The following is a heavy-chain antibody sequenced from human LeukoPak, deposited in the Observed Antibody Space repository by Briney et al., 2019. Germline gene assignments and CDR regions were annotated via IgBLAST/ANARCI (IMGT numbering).Heavy chain of an antibody. D-gene: IGHD3-3*01. Sequence: PSQTLSLTCSVSGYSISSGDDYWSWIRQPPGRGLEWIGRIYSSGSTNYNPSLKSRATMSVDTSKNQFSLKLSSVTAADTAVYYCARDGGTYYDFWSDYWGQGTLVTVSS. V-gene: IGHV4-61*02. CDR2: IYSSGST. CDR3: ARDGGTYYDFWSDY. CDR1: GYSISSGDDY. J-gene: IGHJ4*02.